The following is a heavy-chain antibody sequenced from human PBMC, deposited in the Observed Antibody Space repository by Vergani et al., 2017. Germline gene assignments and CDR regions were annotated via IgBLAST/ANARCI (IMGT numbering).Heavy chain of an antibody. CDR1: GFSFTTYA. D-gene: IGHD1-1*01. J-gene: IGHJ6*03. V-gene: IGHV3-23*01. CDR3: ARDFLTRVTTLDYYYMGV. CDR2: INTNGDYT. Sequence: EVQLLESGGDLVQPGGSLRLSCAASGFSFTTYAMSWVRQAPGKGLEWVSTINTNGDYTRYGDSVKGRFTISRDNSKSTLYLEMNALRAEDTAVYYCARDFLTRVTTLDYYYMGVWGKGTTVTVSS.